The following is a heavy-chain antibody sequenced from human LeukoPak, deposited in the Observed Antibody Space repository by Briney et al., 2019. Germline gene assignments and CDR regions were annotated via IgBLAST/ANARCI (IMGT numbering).Heavy chain of an antibody. CDR3: ARVFGIAVAGTPDY. V-gene: IGHV3-48*04. Sequence: GGSLRLSCAASGFTFSSYSMNWVRQAPGKGLEWVSYISSSSSTIYYADSVKGRFTISRDNAKNSLYLQMNSLRAEDTAVYYCARVFGIAVAGTPDYWGQGTLVTVSS. CDR2: ISSSSSTI. D-gene: IGHD6-19*01. CDR1: GFTFSSYS. J-gene: IGHJ4*02.